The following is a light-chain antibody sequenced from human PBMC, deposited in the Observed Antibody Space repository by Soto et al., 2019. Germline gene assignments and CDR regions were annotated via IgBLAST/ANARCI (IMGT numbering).Light chain of an antibody. CDR1: QSVSSD. Sequence: EIVMTQSPATLSVSPGERATLSCRASQSVSSDLAWYQQKPGQAPRLLIYGASTRATGIPARFSGSGSGTEFILTISSLQSEDFAIYYCHQYNNWPPLTFGGGTAVEIK. CDR2: GAS. CDR3: HQYNNWPPLT. J-gene: IGKJ4*01. V-gene: IGKV3-15*01.